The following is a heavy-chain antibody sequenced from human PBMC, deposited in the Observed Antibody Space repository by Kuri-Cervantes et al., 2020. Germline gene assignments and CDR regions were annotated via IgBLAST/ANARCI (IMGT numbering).Heavy chain of an antibody. J-gene: IGHJ4*02. D-gene: IGHD3-10*01. CDR1: GFTFSDYY. CDR3: AREYWNPSYYGSGSYYPYFDY. CDR2: ISSSGSTI. V-gene: IGHV3-11*01. Sequence: GGSLRLSCAASGFTFSDYYMSWIRQAPGKGLEWVSYISSSGSTIYYADSVKGRFTISRDNAKNSLYLQMNSLRAEDTAVYYYAREYWNPSYYGSGSYYPYFDYWGQGTLVTVSS.